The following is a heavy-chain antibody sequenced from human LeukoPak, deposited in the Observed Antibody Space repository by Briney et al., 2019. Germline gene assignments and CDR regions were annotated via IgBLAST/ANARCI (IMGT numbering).Heavy chain of an antibody. Sequence: SETLSLTCNVSGDSISSNNYWGWIRQPPGKGLEWIGSIYNSGNIYYNPSLKSRVTISVDTSNNPLSLQLNSVTAADTAVYYCARGFRIEVVYAQSGTFDIWGQGTMVTVSS. CDR2: IYNSGNI. J-gene: IGHJ3*02. V-gene: IGHV4-39*01. CDR1: GDSISSNNY. D-gene: IGHD2-8*02. CDR3: ARGFRIEVVYAQSGTFDI.